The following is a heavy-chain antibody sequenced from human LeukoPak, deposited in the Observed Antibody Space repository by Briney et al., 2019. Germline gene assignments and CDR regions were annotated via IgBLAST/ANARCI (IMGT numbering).Heavy chain of an antibody. J-gene: IGHJ4*02. CDR3: AKREYYYGSGSSYYFDS. CDR2: ISGGGDST. Sequence: GGSLRLPCAASGFTFSSHVMSWVRQAPGKGLEWVSTISGGGDSTYYADSVKGRFSISRDNSKNTLYLQMNSLRAEDTAVYYCAKREYYYGSGSSYYFDSWGQGTLVTVSS. CDR1: GFTFSSHV. D-gene: IGHD3-10*01. V-gene: IGHV3-23*01.